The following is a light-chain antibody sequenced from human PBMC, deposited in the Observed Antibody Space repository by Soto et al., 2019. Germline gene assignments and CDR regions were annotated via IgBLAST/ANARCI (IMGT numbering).Light chain of an antibody. CDR1: SGDVGGYYY. CDR2: EVT. J-gene: IGLJ1*01. V-gene: IGLV2-8*01. CDR3: MSYVGSNIFV. Sequence: QSALTQPPSASGSPGQSVTISCTGTSGDVGGYYYVSWYQHHPGKVPKLIIYEVTKRPSGVPDRFSGSKPGNTASLTVSGLQAEDEADYYCMSYVGSNIFVFGTGTKVTVL.